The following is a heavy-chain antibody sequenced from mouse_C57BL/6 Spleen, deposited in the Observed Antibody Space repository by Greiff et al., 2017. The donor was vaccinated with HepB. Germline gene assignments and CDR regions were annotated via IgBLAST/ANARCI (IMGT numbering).Heavy chain of an antibody. CDR1: GYSFTGYY. CDR2: INPSTGGT. V-gene: IGHV1-42*01. CDR3: ARGTTVVKSYAMDY. J-gene: IGHJ4*01. D-gene: IGHD1-1*01. Sequence: VQLQQSGPELVKPGASVKISCKASGYSFTGYYMNWVKQSPEKSLEWIGEINPSTGGTTYNQKFKAKATLTVDKSSSTAYMQLKSLTSEDSAVYYCARGTTVVKSYAMDYWGQGTSVTVSS.